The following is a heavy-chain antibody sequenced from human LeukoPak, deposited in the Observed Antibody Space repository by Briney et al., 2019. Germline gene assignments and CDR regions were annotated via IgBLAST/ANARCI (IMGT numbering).Heavy chain of an antibody. CDR3: ARLGVIVGAARAFDI. Sequence: PSETLSLTCTVSGGSISSYYWSWIRQPPGKGLEWIGYIYYSGSTNYNPSLKSRVTISVDTSKNQFSLKLSSVTAADTAVYYCARLGVIVGAARAFDIWGQGTMVTVSS. V-gene: IGHV4-59*01. CDR1: GGSISSYY. CDR2: IYYSGST. D-gene: IGHD1-26*01. J-gene: IGHJ3*02.